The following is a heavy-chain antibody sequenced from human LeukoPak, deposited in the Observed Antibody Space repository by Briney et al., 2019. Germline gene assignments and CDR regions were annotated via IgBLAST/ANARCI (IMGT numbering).Heavy chain of an antibody. Sequence: GGSLRLSCAASGFTFSTYGLHWVRQAPGKGLEWVALMSYDGRNQYYVDSVRGRFTVSRDNSKDTLYLQMNSLRPEDTAVYYCAKEESRYCTGGSCYAYDFWGQGTLVTVSS. D-gene: IGHD2-15*01. CDR2: MSYDGRNQ. CDR3: AKEESRYCTGGSCYAYDF. V-gene: IGHV3-30*18. CDR1: GFTFSTYG. J-gene: IGHJ4*02.